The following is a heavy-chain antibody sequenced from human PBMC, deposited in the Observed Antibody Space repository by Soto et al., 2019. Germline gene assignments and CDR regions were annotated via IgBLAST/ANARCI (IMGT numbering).Heavy chain of an antibody. D-gene: IGHD6-13*01. Sequence: DVQLVESGGGLVQPGRSLRLSCAASGFTFDDYAMHWVRQAPGKGLEWVSGISWNSGSMGYADSVKGRFTISRDNAKNSLYLQMNSLRAEDTALYYCAKDSSSWPGDYYYCYMDVWGKGTTVTVSS. CDR2: ISWNSGSM. J-gene: IGHJ6*03. CDR1: GFTFDDYA. CDR3: AKDSSSWPGDYYYCYMDV. V-gene: IGHV3-9*01.